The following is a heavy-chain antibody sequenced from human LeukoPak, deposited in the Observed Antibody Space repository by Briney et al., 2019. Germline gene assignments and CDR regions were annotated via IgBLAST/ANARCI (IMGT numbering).Heavy chain of an antibody. Sequence: GGSLRLSCAASGFTFRSYTMNWVRQAPGKGLEWVSSISTSSSYIYYADSVKGRFTISRDNARNSLYLQMNSLRVEDTAVYYCIRDLFDDYSLDYWGQGTLVTVSS. D-gene: IGHD3-16*01. CDR2: ISTSSSYI. CDR1: GFTFRSYT. J-gene: IGHJ4*02. CDR3: IRDLFDDYSLDY. V-gene: IGHV3-21*01.